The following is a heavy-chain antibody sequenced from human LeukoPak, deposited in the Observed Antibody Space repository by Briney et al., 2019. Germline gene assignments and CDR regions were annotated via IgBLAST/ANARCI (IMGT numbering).Heavy chain of an antibody. D-gene: IGHD2-2*02. CDR3: ARPRTYCSSTSCHKGSLYYFDY. CDR1: GESFSGYS. J-gene: IGHJ4*02. CDR2: INHSEST. V-gene: IGHV4-34*01. Sequence: SETLSLTCAVYGESFSGYSWSWIRQPPGKGLEWIGEINHSESTNYNPSLKSRVTISVDTSKNQFSLKLNSVTAADTAVYYCARPRTYCSSTSCHKGSLYYFDYWGQGTLVTVSS.